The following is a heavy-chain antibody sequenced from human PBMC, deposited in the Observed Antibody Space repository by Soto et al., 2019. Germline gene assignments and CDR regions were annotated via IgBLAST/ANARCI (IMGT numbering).Heavy chain of an antibody. CDR2: ISGTGGAA. V-gene: IGHV3-23*01. Sequence: HPGGSLRLSCAASGFTFGHSAMSWVRQAPGKGLEWVAAISGTGGAAYYADSVKGRFTISRDNSKSTLYLQMNSLRAEDTAVYYCAKRPGGGMDVWGQGTTVTVS. J-gene: IGHJ6*02. D-gene: IGHD3-10*01. CDR3: AKRPGGGMDV. CDR1: GFTFGHSA.